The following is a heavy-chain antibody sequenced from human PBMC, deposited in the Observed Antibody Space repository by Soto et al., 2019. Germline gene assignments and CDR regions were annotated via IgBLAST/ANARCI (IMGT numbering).Heavy chain of an antibody. CDR3: ARAVGMATKPPLFVY. D-gene: IGHD5-12*01. V-gene: IGHV1-69*06. CDR1: GGTFSSYA. Sequence: SVKVSCKASGGTFSSYAISWVRQAPGQGLEWMGGIIPVFGTANYAQKFQGRVTITADKSTSTAYMELSSLRSEDTAVHYCARAVGMATKPPLFVYWGQGTLVTVSS. CDR2: IIPVFGTA. J-gene: IGHJ4*02.